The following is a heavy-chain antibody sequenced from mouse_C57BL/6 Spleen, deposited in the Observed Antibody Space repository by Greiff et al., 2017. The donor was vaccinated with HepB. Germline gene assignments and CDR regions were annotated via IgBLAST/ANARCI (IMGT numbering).Heavy chain of an antibody. D-gene: IGHD1-1*01. CDR1: GYTFTSYG. CDR2: IYPRSGNT. Sequence: VQLQESGAELARPGASVKLSCKASGYTFTSYGISWVKQRTGQGLEWIGEIYPRSGNTYYNEKFKGKATLTADKSSSTAYMELRSLTSEDSAVYFCADTTLVGGYFDVWGTGTTVTVSS. V-gene: IGHV1-81*01. CDR3: ADTTLVGGYFDV. J-gene: IGHJ1*03.